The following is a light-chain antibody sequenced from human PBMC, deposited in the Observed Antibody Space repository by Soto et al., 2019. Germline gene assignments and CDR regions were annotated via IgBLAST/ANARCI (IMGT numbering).Light chain of an antibody. CDR1: SSDVGGHDY. CDR2: EVS. J-gene: IGLJ1*01. CDR3: SSYTDSNSFSV. V-gene: IGLV2-14*01. Sequence: QSALTQPASVSGSPGQSITIACTGTSSDVGGHDYVSWYQQHPGKAPKLTIFEVSHRPSGVSNRFSGSKSGNTASLTISGLQAEDEADYYCSSYTDSNSFSVFGSGTKVTVL.